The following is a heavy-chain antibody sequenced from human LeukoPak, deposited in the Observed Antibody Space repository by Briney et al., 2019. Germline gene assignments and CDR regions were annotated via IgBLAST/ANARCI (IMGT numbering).Heavy chain of an antibody. J-gene: IGHJ6*04. V-gene: IGHV3-21*01. Sequence: GGSLRLSCAASGFTFSSYSMNWVRQAPGKGLEWVSSISSSSSYIYYADSVKGRFTISRDNAKNSLYLQMNSLRAEDTAVYYRARDLVIAVAAPMDVWGKGTTVTVSS. D-gene: IGHD6-19*01. CDR1: GFTFSSYS. CDR3: ARDLVIAVAAPMDV. CDR2: ISSSSSYI.